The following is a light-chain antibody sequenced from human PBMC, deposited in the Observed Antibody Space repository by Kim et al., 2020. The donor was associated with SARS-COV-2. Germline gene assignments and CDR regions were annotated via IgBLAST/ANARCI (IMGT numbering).Light chain of an antibody. J-gene: IGLJ2*01. CDR3: CSYAGRDSFLL. CDR2: EDF. CDR1: SSDVGSYDL. Sequence: QPITISCTASSSDVGSYDLVSWYQQYPGRAPKLLIYEDFRRPSGVSYRFSGSKFANTASLTISGLQPEDEAEYYCCSYAGRDSFLLFGGGTQLTVL. V-gene: IGLV2-23*01.